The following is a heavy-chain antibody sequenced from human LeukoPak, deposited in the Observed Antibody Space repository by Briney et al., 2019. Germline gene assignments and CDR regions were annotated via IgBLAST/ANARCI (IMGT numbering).Heavy chain of an antibody. D-gene: IGHD3-3*01. J-gene: IGHJ5*02. V-gene: IGHV4-34*01. Sequence: SETLSLTCAVYGGSFSGYYWSWIRQPPGKGLEWIGEINHSGSTNYNPSLKSRVTISVDTSKNQFSLKLSSVTAADTAVYYCARGRSNTIFGEVIGRGWFDPWGQGTLVTVSS. CDR1: GGSFSGYY. CDR3: ARGRSNTIFGEVIGRGWFDP. CDR2: INHSGST.